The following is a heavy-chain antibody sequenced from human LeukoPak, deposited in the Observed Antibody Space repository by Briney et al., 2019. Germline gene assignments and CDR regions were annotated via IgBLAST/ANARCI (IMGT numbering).Heavy chain of an antibody. V-gene: IGHV3-30*02. Sequence: GSLRLSCAASGFTFSSYGMHWVRQAPGKGLEWVAFIRYDGSNKYYADSVKGRFTISRDNSKNTLYLQMNSLRAEDTAVYYCAKDGIAAAGPLDYWGQGTLVTVSS. CDR1: GFTFSSYG. J-gene: IGHJ4*02. D-gene: IGHD6-13*01. CDR2: IRYDGSNK. CDR3: AKDGIAAAGPLDY.